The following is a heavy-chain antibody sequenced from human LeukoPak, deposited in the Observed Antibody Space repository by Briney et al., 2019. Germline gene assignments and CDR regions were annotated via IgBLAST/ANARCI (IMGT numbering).Heavy chain of an antibody. CDR1: GFTFDDYA. Sequence: GGSLRLSCAASGFTFDDYAMHWVRQAPGKGLEGVSGNSWNSGSIGYADSVKGRFTISRDNAKNSLYLQMNSLRAEDTAVYYCAREPPEQQLVPTNFDYWGQGTLVTVSS. CDR3: AREPPEQQLVPTNFDY. CDR2: NSWNSGSI. D-gene: IGHD6-13*01. V-gene: IGHV3-9*01. J-gene: IGHJ4*02.